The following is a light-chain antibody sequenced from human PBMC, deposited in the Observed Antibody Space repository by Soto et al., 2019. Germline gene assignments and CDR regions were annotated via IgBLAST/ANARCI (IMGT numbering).Light chain of an antibody. CDR2: GAS. V-gene: IGKV3-20*01. CDR3: QQYGSSPST. Sequence: ETVLTQSPGTLSLSPGERATLSCRASQSVSRYLGWYQQKPGQAPRLLIYGASSRATGIPDRFSGSGSGTDFTLNISRLEPEDFAVYYCQQYGSSPSTFGQGTRRRL. J-gene: IGKJ5*01. CDR1: QSVSRY.